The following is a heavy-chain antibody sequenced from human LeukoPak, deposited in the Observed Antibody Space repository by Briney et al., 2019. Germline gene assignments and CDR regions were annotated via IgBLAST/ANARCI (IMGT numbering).Heavy chain of an antibody. D-gene: IGHD6-19*01. CDR3: ARDHSSGWYGLTGYYYYMDV. Sequence: PGGSLTLSCAPSGFTFSSYSMNWVRHAPGKGLEWVSSISSSSSYIYYADSVKGRFTISRDNAKNSLYLQMNSLRAEDTAVYYCARDHSSGWYGLTGYYYYMDVWGKGTTVTVSS. CDR2: ISSSSSYI. J-gene: IGHJ6*03. V-gene: IGHV3-21*01. CDR1: GFTFSSYS.